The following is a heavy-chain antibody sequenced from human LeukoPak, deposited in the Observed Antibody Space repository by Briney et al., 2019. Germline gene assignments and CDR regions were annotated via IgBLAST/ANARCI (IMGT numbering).Heavy chain of an antibody. J-gene: IGHJ4*02. CDR3: ATDITTYDNIRGSNRPVDYFRY. V-gene: IGHV1-24*01. CDR1: GYPLSELS. Sequence: ASVKVSCKVYGYPLSELSMHWVRQAPGKGLEWVGGFHPVDGDRLYAQKFQGRVTMTEDTSTHTAYLDLSSLRFEDTAVYYCATDITTYDNIRGSNRPVDYFRYWGQGTLVTVSS. D-gene: IGHD3-16*02. CDR2: FHPVDGDR.